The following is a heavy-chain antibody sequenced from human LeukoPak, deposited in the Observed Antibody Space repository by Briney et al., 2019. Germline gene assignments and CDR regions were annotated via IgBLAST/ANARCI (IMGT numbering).Heavy chain of an antibody. V-gene: IGHV1-8*01. Sequence: GASVKVSCKASGYTFTSYDINWVRQATGQGLEWMGWMNPNSGNTGYAQKFQGRVTMTRNTSISTAYMELRSLRSDDTAVYYCARDYDLNNGFFDYWGQGTLVTVSS. CDR2: MNPNSGNT. CDR1: GYTFTSYD. CDR3: ARDYDLNNGFFDY. D-gene: IGHD3-3*01. J-gene: IGHJ4*02.